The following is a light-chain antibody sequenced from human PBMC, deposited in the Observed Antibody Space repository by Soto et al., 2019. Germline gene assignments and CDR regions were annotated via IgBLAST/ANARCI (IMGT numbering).Light chain of an antibody. CDR1: SGDIGTYNL. Sequence: QSALTXPASVSGSPGQSIAISCTGTSGDIGTYNLVSWYQQHPGKAPKLMISEVNKRPSGVSDRFSGSKSGDTASLTISGLRTEDEADYYCCSFAGSGTGVFGTGTKVTVL. CDR2: EVN. V-gene: IGLV2-23*02. J-gene: IGLJ1*01. CDR3: CSFAGSGTGV.